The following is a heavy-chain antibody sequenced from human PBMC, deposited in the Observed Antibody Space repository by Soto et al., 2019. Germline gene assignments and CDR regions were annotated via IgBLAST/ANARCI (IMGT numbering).Heavy chain of an antibody. CDR1: GDSISSNNW. Sequence: SETLSLTCSVSGDSISSNNWWSWVRQPPGKGLEWIGEMYHSGSVHYNPSFKSRAAMSVDTSKNQFFLKLTSVTAADTAVDYCATPYGGNLFDYWGQGTLVNVSS. J-gene: IGHJ4*02. V-gene: IGHV4-4*02. CDR2: MYHSGSV. CDR3: ATPYGGNLFDY. D-gene: IGHD4-17*01.